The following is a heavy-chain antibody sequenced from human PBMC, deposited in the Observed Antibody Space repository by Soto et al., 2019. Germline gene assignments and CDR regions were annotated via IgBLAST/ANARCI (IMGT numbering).Heavy chain of an antibody. CDR2: IYYSGST. CDR3: ARGIWNIEEMIYGFYFDP. V-gene: IGHV4-30-4*08. D-gene: IGHD2-8*01. J-gene: IGHJ5*02. Sequence: SETLSLTCTVSGGSISSGGYYWSWIRQHPGKGLEWIGYIYYSGSTYYNPSLERRVTISVDTSKNAFSLNLSSVTADDTAVYYCARGIWNIEEMIYGFYFDPWGPGTLVTVSS. CDR1: GGSISSGGYY.